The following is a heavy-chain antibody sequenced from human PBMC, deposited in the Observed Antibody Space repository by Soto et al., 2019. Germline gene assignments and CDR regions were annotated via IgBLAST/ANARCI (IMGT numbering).Heavy chain of an antibody. CDR3: ARDVQSIAASGPRYYFDY. CDR1: GDSVSSNSAA. CDR2: TYYRSKWYN. Sequence: PSQTLSLTCAISGDSVSSNSAAWNWIRQSPSRGLEWLGRTYYRSKWYNDYAVSVKSRITINPDTSKNQFSLQLNSVTPEDTAVYYCARDVQSIAASGPRYYFDYWGQGTLVTVSS. V-gene: IGHV6-1*01. J-gene: IGHJ4*02. D-gene: IGHD6-6*01.